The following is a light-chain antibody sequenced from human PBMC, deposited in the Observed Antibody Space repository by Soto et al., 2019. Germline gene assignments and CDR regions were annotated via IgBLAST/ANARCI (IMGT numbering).Light chain of an antibody. CDR3: LLNYGGTQLV. CDR1: TGPVTSRHY. J-gene: IGLJ3*02. Sequence: QAVVTQEPSLTVSPGGTVTLTCASSTGPVTSRHYPSWFQQKPGQAPRALIYSASKKHSWTPARFSGSLLGGKAALTLSGVQHDDEAEYYCLLNYGGTQLVFGGGTKLTVL. V-gene: IGLV7-43*01. CDR2: SAS.